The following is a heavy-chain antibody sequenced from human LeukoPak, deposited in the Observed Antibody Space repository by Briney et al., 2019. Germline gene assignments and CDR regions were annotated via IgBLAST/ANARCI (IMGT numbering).Heavy chain of an antibody. CDR3: ARGERVWGSYRSNYFDY. Sequence: PSETLSLTCTVSGGSISSYYWSWIRQPPGKGLEWIGYIYYSGSTNYNPSLKSRVTISVDTSKNQFSLKLSSVTAADTAVYYCARGERVWGSYRSNYFDYWGQGTLVTVSS. CDR1: GGSISSYY. V-gene: IGHV4-59*01. J-gene: IGHJ4*02. D-gene: IGHD3-16*02. CDR2: IYYSGST.